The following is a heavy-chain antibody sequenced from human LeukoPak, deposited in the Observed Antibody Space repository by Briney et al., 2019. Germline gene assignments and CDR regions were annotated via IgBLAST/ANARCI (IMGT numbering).Heavy chain of an antibody. Sequence: GGSLRLSCAASGFTFRSYGIHWVRQAPGKGLEWVAVMSYDGTNEYYADSLKGRFTISRDNSRNSLYLQMNSLRLEDTAVYHCAKGHGSSCSFIDYWGQGTLVTVSS. J-gene: IGHJ4*02. D-gene: IGHD6-13*01. CDR2: MSYDGTNE. V-gene: IGHV3-30*18. CDR1: GFTFRSYG. CDR3: AKGHGSSCSFIDY.